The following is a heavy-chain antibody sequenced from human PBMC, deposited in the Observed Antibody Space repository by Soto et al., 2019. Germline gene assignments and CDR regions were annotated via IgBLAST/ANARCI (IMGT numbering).Heavy chain of an antibody. CDR3: ARNIAPRRAQAMDV. CDR1: GFTFSSYS. J-gene: IGHJ6*02. V-gene: IGHV3-48*02. CDR2: ISSSGNMI. Sequence: EVQLVESGGDLVQPGGSLRLSCAASGFTFSSYSMNWVRQAPGKGLEWISYISSSGNMIYYADSVKGRCTISRDNANSSLYLQINSLRDEDTAVYYCARNIAPRRAQAMDVWGQGTTVTVSS. D-gene: IGHD6-6*01.